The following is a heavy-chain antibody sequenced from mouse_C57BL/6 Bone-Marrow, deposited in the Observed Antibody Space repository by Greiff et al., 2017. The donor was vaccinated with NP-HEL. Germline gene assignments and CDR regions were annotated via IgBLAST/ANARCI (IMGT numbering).Heavy chain of an antibody. CDR2: IYPGDGDT. J-gene: IGHJ2*01. CDR3: ARGNPGQSGSSLYYFDY. Sequence: VQLQQSGAELVKPGASVKISCKASGYAFSSYWMNWVKQRPGKGLEWIGQIYPGDGDTNYNGKFKGKATLTADKSSSPAYMQLSSLTAEDSAVYFCARGNPGQSGSSLYYFDYWGQGTTLTVSS. CDR1: GYAFSSYW. V-gene: IGHV1-80*01. D-gene: IGHD1-1*01.